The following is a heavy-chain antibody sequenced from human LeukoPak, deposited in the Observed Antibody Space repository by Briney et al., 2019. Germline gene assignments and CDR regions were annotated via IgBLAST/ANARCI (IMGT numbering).Heavy chain of an antibody. CDR3: VRDGGVSGYDLLDY. Sequence: GGSLRLSCAASGFTFSNYWMSWVRLAPGKGLEWVAHINQDGSEEHYMDSVKARFIISRDNAKNSLSLQMDSLRAEDTAVYYCVRDGGVSGYDLLDYWGQGTLVTVSS. D-gene: IGHD5-12*01. V-gene: IGHV3-7*01. CDR1: GFTFSNYW. J-gene: IGHJ4*02. CDR2: INQDGSEE.